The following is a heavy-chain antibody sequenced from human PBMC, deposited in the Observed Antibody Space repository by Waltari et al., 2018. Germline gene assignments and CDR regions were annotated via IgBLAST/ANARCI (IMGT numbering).Heavy chain of an antibody. J-gene: IGHJ5*02. Sequence: QVQLQQWGAGLLKPSETLSLTCAVYGGSFSGYYWSWIRQPPGKGLEWIGEINHSGSTNHNPSLKSRVTISVDTSKNQFSLKLSSVTAADTAVYYCARRIVVVPAAKYNWFDPWGQGTLVTVSS. V-gene: IGHV4-34*01. CDR2: INHSGST. CDR1: GGSFSGYY. CDR3: ARRIVVVPAAKYNWFDP. D-gene: IGHD2-2*01.